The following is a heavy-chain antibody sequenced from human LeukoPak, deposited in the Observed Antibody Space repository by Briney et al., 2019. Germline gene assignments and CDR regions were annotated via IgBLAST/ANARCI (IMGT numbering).Heavy chain of an antibody. J-gene: IGHJ4*02. CDR1: GGSISSYY. CDR2: IYTSGST. CDR3: ASEGTVTRGLDY. V-gene: IGHV4-4*07. D-gene: IGHD4-11*01. Sequence: SETLSLTCTVSGGSISSYYWSWIRQPAGKGLEWIGRIYTSGSTNYNPSLKSRVTMSVDTSKHHSSLKLTSVTAADTATYYCASEGTVTRGLDYWGQGTLVTVSS.